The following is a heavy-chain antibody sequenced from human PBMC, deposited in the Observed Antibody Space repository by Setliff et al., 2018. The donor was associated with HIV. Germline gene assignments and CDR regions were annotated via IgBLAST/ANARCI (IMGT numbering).Heavy chain of an antibody. D-gene: IGHD3-22*01. CDR3: ARAHDNHDSSGYSHDS. J-gene: IGHJ4*02. CDR2: IGQDGSEK. CDR1: RFDFNNYW. V-gene: IGHV3-7*01. Sequence: GGSLRLSCAASRFDFNNYWMCWVRQAPGKGLEWVANIGQDGSEKNYVDSVKGRFTISRDNAKNSMDLQMNSLRAEDTAVYYCARAHDNHDSSGYSHDSWGQGSLVT.